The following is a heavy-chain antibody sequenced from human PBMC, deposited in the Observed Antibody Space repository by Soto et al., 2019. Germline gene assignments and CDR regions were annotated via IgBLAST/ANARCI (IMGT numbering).Heavy chain of an antibody. CDR1: GFTFSSYW. Sequence: EVQLVESGGGLVQPGGSLRLSCAASGFTFSSYWMHWVRQAPGKGLVWVSRIKSDGSNINYADSVNGRFTSSRDNAKNTLYLQMNSLRAEDTAIYYCARGGVSGSGSFIQGDYWGQGTLVTVSS. D-gene: IGHD3-10*01. V-gene: IGHV3-74*01. CDR3: ARGGVSGSGSFIQGDY. CDR2: IKSDGSNI. J-gene: IGHJ4*02.